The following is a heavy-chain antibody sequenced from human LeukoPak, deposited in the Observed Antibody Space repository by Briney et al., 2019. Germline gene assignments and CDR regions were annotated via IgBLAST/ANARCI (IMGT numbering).Heavy chain of an antibody. D-gene: IGHD6-19*01. CDR1: GFSVRTHY. CDR3: ARTGYSSGWFNDH. J-gene: IGHJ4*02. V-gene: IGHV3-53*01. CDR2: IYNDGST. Sequence: GGSLRLSCVVSGFSVRTHYMSWVRQPPAKGLELVSVIYNDGSTYYSDSVKGRFAISRDNSKNALYLQMNSLRVDDTAVYYCARTGYSSGWFNDHWGQGTLVTVSS.